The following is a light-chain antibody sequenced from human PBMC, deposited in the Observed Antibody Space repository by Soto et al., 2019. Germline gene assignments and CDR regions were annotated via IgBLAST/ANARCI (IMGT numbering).Light chain of an antibody. CDR3: QHFVNSRTWT. J-gene: IGKJ1*01. CDR1: QSVSSTY. CDR2: GAS. V-gene: IGKV3-20*01. Sequence: EILLRQSPGTRSLSPGERAALSCRASQSVSSTYLIWYQQKPGQAPRLLIYGASSRATGVPDRFSGGGSGTDFTLTISRLEPEDFAVYYCQHFVNSRTWTFGQGTKVDI.